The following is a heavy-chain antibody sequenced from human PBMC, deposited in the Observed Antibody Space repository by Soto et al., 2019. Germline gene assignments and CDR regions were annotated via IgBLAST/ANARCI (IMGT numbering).Heavy chain of an antibody. CDR3: AKDAPGSGWLSDY. CDR2: ISGNGGT. CDR1: GFTFRTYA. J-gene: IGHJ4*02. Sequence: VGSLRLSCAASGFTFRTYAMSWVRQAPGKGLEWVSTISGNGGTSYADFVRGRFTISRDNSKNTLYLQMNSLRAEDTAIYYCAKDAPGSGWLSDYWGQGTRVTVSS. V-gene: IGHV3-23*01. D-gene: IGHD3-22*01.